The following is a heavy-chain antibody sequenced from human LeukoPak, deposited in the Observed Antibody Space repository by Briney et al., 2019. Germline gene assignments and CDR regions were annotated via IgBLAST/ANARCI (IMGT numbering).Heavy chain of an antibody. J-gene: IGHJ4*02. CDR1: GFTFTSSA. CDR3: AADRYDSSGYYHFDY. D-gene: IGHD3-22*01. V-gene: IGHV1-58*02. CDR2: IVVGSGNT. Sequence: GASVKVSCKASGFTFTSSAMQWVRQARGQRLEWIGWIVVGSGNTNYAQKFQERVTITRDMSTSTAYMELSSLRSEDTAMYYCAADRYDSSGYYHFDYWGQGTLVTVSS.